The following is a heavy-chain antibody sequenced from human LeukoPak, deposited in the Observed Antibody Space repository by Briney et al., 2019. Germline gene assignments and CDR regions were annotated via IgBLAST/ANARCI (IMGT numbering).Heavy chain of an antibody. D-gene: IGHD3-10*01. Sequence: SETLSLTCTVSGGSISSYYWSWIRQPPGKGLEGIGHIYYSGSTNYNPTLKSRVTISVDTSKNPFSLKLSSVTAADTAVYYCARYESYYYYGSGTKSWFDPWGQGTLVTVSS. V-gene: IGHV4-59*01. CDR3: ARYESYYYYGSGTKSWFDP. J-gene: IGHJ5*02. CDR1: GGSISSYY. CDR2: IYYSGST.